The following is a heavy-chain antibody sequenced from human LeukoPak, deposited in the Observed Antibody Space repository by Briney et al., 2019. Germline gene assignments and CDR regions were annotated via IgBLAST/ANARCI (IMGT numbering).Heavy chain of an antibody. J-gene: IGHJ4*02. CDR1: GGSTSVRY. D-gene: IGHD3-22*01. V-gene: IGHV4-59*07. Sequence: SDTLSLTCTVSGGSTSVRYWTWIRQPPGKGLEGIGYIHYDGRTNYNPSFKSRVIISLDTSNNQFSLNLKSVTAADTAAYYCARLVNYGYSDYWGQGTLVTVSS. CDR3: ARLVNYGYSDY. CDR2: IHYDGRT.